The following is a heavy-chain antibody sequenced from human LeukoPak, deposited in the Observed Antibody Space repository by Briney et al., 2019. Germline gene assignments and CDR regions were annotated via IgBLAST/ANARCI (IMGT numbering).Heavy chain of an antibody. CDR3: ARVGSGYYHNFDY. CDR1: GYTFTGYY. Sequence: ASVKVSCKASGYTFTGYYMHWARQAPGQGLEWMGRINPNSGGTNYAQKFQGRVTMTRDTSISTAYMELSRLRSDDTAVYYCARVGSGYYHNFDYWGQGTLVTVSS. J-gene: IGHJ4*02. CDR2: INPNSGGT. D-gene: IGHD3-3*01. V-gene: IGHV1-2*06.